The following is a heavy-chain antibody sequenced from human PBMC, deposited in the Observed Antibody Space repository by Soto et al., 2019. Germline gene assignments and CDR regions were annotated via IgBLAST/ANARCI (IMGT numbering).Heavy chain of an antibody. J-gene: IGHJ6*02. V-gene: IGHV4-30-4*01. CDR3: ARDTSVVVVPAASYYYGMDV. CDR2: IHYSGST. CDR1: GGSISSGDYY. Sequence: SETLSLTCTVSGGSISSGDYYWSWIRQPPGKGLEWIGYIHYSGSTYYNPSLKSRVTISVDTSKNQFSLKLSSVTAADTAVYYCARDTSVVVVPAASYYYGMDVWGQGTTVTVSS. D-gene: IGHD2-2*01.